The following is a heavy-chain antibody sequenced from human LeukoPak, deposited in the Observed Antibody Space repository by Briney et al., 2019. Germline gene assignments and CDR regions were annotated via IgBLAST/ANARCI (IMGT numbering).Heavy chain of an antibody. CDR1: GFTFNNYA. Sequence: GGSLRLSCAASGFTFNNYAMTWVRQAPGKGLEWVSVVSGSGDNTNYADSVKGRFTISRDNSKNTLFLQMNSLRTEDTAVYFCARWGNDYSQFDSWGQGTLVTVSP. D-gene: IGHD4-11*01. J-gene: IGHJ4*02. CDR2: VSGSGDNT. CDR3: ARWGNDYSQFDS. V-gene: IGHV3-23*01.